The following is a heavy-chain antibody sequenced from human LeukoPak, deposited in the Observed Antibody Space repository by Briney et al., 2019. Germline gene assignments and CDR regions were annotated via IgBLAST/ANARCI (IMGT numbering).Heavy chain of an antibody. D-gene: IGHD3-10*01. CDR2: IYTRGST. V-gene: IGHV4-4*07. CDR3: ARAQYYYGSGSVAWFDP. CDR1: GGSISSYY. J-gene: IGHJ5*02. Sequence: SETLSLTCTVSGGSISSYYWSWIRQPAGKGLEWIGRIYTRGSTNYNPSLKSRVTMSVDTSKNQFSLKLTSVTAADTAVYYCARAQYYYGSGSVAWFDPWGQGTLVTVSS.